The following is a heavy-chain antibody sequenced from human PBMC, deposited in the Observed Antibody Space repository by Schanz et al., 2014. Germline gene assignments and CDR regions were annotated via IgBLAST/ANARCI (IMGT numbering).Heavy chain of an antibody. D-gene: IGHD1-26*01. CDR1: GFTFSSHS. CDR3: ARRYSGRYCFDY. Sequence: EVQLVESGGNLVQPGGSLRLSCVASGFTFSSHSMNWVRQAPGQGLEWLSYISGSGNTIYYADSVKGRGTISREKENNSLSLQIAGLREEETAVYYCARRYSGRYCFDYWGQGTLVAVSS. CDR2: ISGSGNTI. J-gene: IGHJ4*02. V-gene: IGHV3-48*02.